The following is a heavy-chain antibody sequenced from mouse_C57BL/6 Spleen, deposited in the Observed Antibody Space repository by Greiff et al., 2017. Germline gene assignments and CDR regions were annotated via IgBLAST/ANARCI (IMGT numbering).Heavy chain of an antibody. CDR1: GYAFSSYW. CDR3: ERARMGQDYFDY. Sequence: QVQLQQSGAELVKPGASVKISCKASGYAFSSYWMTWVKQRPGQGLEWIGQIYPGDGDTNYNGKFKGKATLTVDTSSSTAYMQLSSLTSEDSAVFFYERARMGQDYFDYWGQGTTLTVSS. D-gene: IGHD3-3*01. J-gene: IGHJ2*01. CDR2: IYPGDGDT. V-gene: IGHV1-80*01.